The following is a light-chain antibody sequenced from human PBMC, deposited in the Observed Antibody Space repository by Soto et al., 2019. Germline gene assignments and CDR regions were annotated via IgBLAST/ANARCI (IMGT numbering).Light chain of an antibody. CDR2: EVT. CDR3: SSYAGSNNLV. J-gene: IGLJ2*01. Sequence: QSVLTQPPSASGSPGQSVTISCTGTSSDVGGYHYVSWYQHHPGKAPKLMIHEVTKRPSGVPDRFSGSKSGNTASLTVSGLQGEDEADYYCSSYAGSNNLVFGGGTKLTVL. V-gene: IGLV2-8*01. CDR1: SSDVGGYHY.